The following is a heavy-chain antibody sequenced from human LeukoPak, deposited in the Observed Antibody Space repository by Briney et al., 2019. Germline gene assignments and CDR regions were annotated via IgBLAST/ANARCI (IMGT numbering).Heavy chain of an antibody. J-gene: IGHJ6*02. CDR1: GFTFDDYA. V-gene: IGHV3-43*02. CDR2: ISGDGGST. CDR3: AKDIWVRIYYYGMDV. Sequence: PGGSLRLSCAASGFTFDDYAMHWVRQVPGKGLEWVSLISGDGGSTYYAGSVKGRFTISRDNSKNSLYLQMNSLRTEDTALYYCAKDIWVRIYYYGMDVWGQGTTVTVSS. D-gene: IGHD3-16*01.